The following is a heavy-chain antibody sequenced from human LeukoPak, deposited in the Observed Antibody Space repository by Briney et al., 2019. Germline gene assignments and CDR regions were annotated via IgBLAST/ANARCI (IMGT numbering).Heavy chain of an antibody. V-gene: IGHV3-15*01. CDR3: TANGGYEGLADY. CDR2: IISNTDVGTT. J-gene: IGHJ4*02. Sequence: GGSRRLSCAAPGFAFTKSWMGWGRKAPGKGLGWGGRIISNTDVGTTDYASPVKGRFTISRDASKHTRYIQVKSLKTEQTTIVYCTANGGYEGLADYWGQGTLVTVSS. D-gene: IGHD5-12*01. CDR1: GFAFTKSW.